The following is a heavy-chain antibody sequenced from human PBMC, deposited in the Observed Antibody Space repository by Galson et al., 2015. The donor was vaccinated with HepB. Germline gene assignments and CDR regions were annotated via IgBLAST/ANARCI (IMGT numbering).Heavy chain of an antibody. V-gene: IGHV3-21*01. CDR3: VRVPVGAPFYDY. D-gene: IGHD1-26*01. CDR1: GFTFSTYS. Sequence: SLRLSCAASGFTFSTYSMNWVRQAPGKGLEWVSSISSSSTYIYYADSVKGRFTISRDNAKNSLYLQMNSLRAEDTAVYYCVRVPVGAPFYDYWGQGTLVTVSS. CDR2: ISSSSTYI. J-gene: IGHJ4*02.